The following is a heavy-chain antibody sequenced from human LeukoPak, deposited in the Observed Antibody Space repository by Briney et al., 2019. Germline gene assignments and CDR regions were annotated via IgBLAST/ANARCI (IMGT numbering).Heavy chain of an antibody. CDR2: IYYSGST. CDR1: GASVSGSPYY. V-gene: IGHV4-39*07. CDR3: ARRVGIAARRWFDP. Sequence: SETLSLTSTVSGASVSGSPYYWGWIRQPPGKGLEWIGSIYYSGSTYYNPSLKSRVTISVDTSKNQFSLKLSSVTAADTAVYYCARRVGIAARRWFDPWGQGTLVTVSS. D-gene: IGHD6-6*01. J-gene: IGHJ5*02.